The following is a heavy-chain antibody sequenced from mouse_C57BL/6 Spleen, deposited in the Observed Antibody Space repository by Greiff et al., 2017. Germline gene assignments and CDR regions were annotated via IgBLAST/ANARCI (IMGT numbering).Heavy chain of an antibody. CDR1: GYTFTSYW. Sequence: QVQLKQPGAELVRPGSSVKLSCKASGYTFTSYWMDWVKQRPGQGLEWIGNIYPSDSETHYNQKFKDKATLTVDKSSSTAYMQLSSLTSEDSAVYYCAREGFGLDYWGQGTTLTVSS. V-gene: IGHV1-61*01. CDR2: IYPSDSET. J-gene: IGHJ2*01. CDR3: AREGFGLDY.